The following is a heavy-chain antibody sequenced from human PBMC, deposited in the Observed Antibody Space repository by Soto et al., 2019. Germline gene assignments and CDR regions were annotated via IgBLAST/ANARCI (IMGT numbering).Heavy chain of an antibody. CDR1: GYTFTSYG. Sequence: QVQLVQSGAEVKKPGASVKVSCKASGYTFTSYGISWVRQAPGQGLEWMGWISADNGNTNYAQKLQGRVTMTTDTSKHTAFQELRSLRSDDTAVYYCARDLLDSSGWYGEKGFDIWGQETMVTVSS. CDR2: ISADNGNT. J-gene: IGHJ3*02. CDR3: ARDLLDSSGWYGEKGFDI. V-gene: IGHV1-18*01. D-gene: IGHD6-19*01.